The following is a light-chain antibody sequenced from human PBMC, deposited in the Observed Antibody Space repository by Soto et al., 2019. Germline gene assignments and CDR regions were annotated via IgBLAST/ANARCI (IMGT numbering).Light chain of an antibody. J-gene: IGLJ1*01. V-gene: IGLV2-14*01. Sequence: QSVLTQPASVSGSPGQSITISCTGTSSDVGGYKYVSWYQHHPGKGPKLMLYDVSNRPSGVSNRFSGSKSGNTASLTISGLQAEDEADYYCSSYTSSSTYVFETGTKLTVL. CDR1: SSDVGGYKY. CDR2: DVS. CDR3: SSYTSSSTYV.